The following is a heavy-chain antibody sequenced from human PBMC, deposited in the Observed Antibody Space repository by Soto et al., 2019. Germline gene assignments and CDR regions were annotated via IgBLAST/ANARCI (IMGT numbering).Heavy chain of an antibody. V-gene: IGHV3-30*18. CDR1: GFTFSSHG. CDR2: TSHDGNDK. J-gene: IGHJ4*02. CDR3: VKDNWGGPPGYFHS. D-gene: IGHD3-16*01. Sequence: QVQLVESGGGVVQPGRSLRLSCAASGFTFSSHGMHWVRQAPGEGLEWVAATSHDGNDKYYADSVKGRFTISRDNSKSTLYLQMNSLRTEDTSVFYCVKDNWGGPPGYFHSWGQGILVTVSS.